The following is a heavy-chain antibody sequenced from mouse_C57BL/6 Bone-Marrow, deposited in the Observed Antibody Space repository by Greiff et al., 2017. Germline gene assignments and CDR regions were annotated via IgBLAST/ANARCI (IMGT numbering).Heavy chain of an antibody. CDR2: IWSGGST. D-gene: IGHD1-1*01. Sequence: QVQLQQSGPGLVQPSQSLSITCTVSGFSLTSYGVHWVRQSPGKGLEWLGVIWSGGSTDYNAAFIPRLSTSKDNSKSQVFFKMNSLQAEDTAIYYCARNSHRAYGSSPYYFDYWGQGTTLTVSS. CDR3: ARNSHRAYGSSPYYFDY. V-gene: IGHV2-2*01. J-gene: IGHJ2*01. CDR1: GFSLTSYG.